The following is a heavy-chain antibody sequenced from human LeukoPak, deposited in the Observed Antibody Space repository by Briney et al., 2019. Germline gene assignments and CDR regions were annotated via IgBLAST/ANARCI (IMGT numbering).Heavy chain of an antibody. Sequence: GGSLRLSCAVSGFTFSSYAMSWVRQAPGKGLEWVSTISGSGASTYYADSVKGRFTISRDNSKNTLYLQMNSLRAEDTAVYYCAKERDCYGSGSYYNGFEYWGQGTLVTVSS. D-gene: IGHD3-10*01. V-gene: IGHV3-23*01. J-gene: IGHJ4*02. CDR2: ISGSGAST. CDR3: AKERDCYGSGSYYNGFEY. CDR1: GFTFSSYA.